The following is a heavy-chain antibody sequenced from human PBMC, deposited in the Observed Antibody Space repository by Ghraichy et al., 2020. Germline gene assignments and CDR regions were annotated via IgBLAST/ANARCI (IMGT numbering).Heavy chain of an antibody. CDR1: CGSISSYY. D-gene: IGHD2-21*02. CDR3: AREGCGGDCNAFDI. V-gene: IGHV4-59*01. CDR2: IYYSGST. J-gene: IGHJ3*02. Sequence: SETLSLTCTVACGSISSYYCSWNRQPPGKGLEWIGYIYYSGSTNYNPSLKSRVTISVDTSKNQFSLKLSSVTAADTAVYYCAREGCGGDCNAFDIWGQGTMVTVFS.